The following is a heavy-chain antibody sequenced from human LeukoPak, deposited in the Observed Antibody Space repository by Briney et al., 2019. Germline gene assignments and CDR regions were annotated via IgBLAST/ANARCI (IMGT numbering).Heavy chain of an antibody. J-gene: IGHJ4*02. D-gene: IGHD6-19*01. Sequence: GGSLRLSCATSGFTFSYHSMNWVRQAPGKGLEWVSSITSGSTSIHYPDSVNGRFTISRDNAKNSLYLQMNSLRAEDTAVYYCAKDRSTAHGSGWYYFDYWGQGTLVTVSS. CDR2: ITSGSTSI. CDR3: AKDRSTAHGSGWYYFDY. CDR1: GFTFSYHS. V-gene: IGHV3-21*01.